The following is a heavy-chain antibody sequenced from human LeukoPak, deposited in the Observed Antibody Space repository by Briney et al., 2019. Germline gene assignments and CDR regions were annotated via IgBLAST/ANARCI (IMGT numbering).Heavy chain of an antibody. CDR2: IIPILGVA. J-gene: IGHJ3*02. V-gene: IGHV1-69*04. Sequence: SVKVSCKASGGTFSSYAVSWARQAPGQGLEWMGRIIPILGVANFAQKFQGRVTITADKSTSTSYMELSSLRSEDTAVYYCATTRSSTSGDAFDIWGQGTMVTVSS. D-gene: IGHD2-2*01. CDR3: ATTRSSTSGDAFDI. CDR1: GGTFSSYA.